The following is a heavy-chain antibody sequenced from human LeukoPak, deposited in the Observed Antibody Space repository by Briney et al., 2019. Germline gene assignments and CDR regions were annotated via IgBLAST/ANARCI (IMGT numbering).Heavy chain of an antibody. CDR1: GGSISSGSYY. V-gene: IGHV4-61*02. Sequence: SETLSLTCTVSGGSISSGSYYWSWIRQPAGKGLEWIGRIYTSGSTNYNPSLKSRVTISVDTSKNQFSLKLSSVTAADTAVYYCARVSDSGWYLGDTFDYWGQGTLVTVSS. CDR3: ARVSDSGWYLGDTFDY. D-gene: IGHD6-19*01. J-gene: IGHJ4*02. CDR2: IYTSGST.